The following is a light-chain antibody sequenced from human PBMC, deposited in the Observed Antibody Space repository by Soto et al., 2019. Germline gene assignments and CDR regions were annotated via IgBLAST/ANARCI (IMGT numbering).Light chain of an antibody. CDR1: QSISRW. Sequence: DVQITQSRSTLSPSVGARVTITCRASQSISRWLAWYQQKPGKAPKALIYDASTLRSGVPSRFSGGGSGTEFTLTISSLQPDDFATYYCQQYNTYSTFGQGTR. V-gene: IGKV1-5*01. CDR3: QQYNTYST. J-gene: IGKJ5*01. CDR2: DAS.